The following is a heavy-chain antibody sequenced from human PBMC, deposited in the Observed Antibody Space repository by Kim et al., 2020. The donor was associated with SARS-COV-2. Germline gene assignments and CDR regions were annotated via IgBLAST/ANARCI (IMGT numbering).Heavy chain of an antibody. D-gene: IGHD3-22*01. CDR1: GFTFSTFG. V-gene: IGHV3-30*18. Sequence: GGSLRLSCAASGFTFSTFGMHWVRQAPGKGLEWMAAISYDGTNKYYADFVKGRFTISRDNSKNTLLVQMNSLRAEDTAVYYCAKDRRPYYSDSSLDYWGQGTRVTVSS. CDR3: AKDRRPYYSDSSLDY. CDR2: ISYDGTNK. J-gene: IGHJ4*02.